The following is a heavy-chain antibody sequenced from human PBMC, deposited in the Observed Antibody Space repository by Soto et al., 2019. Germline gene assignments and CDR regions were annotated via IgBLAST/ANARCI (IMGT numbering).Heavy chain of an antibody. CDR2: MFHSGRT. CDR3: AKAVKYYDSTGYDAVAG. CDR1: GDSISSYY. V-gene: IGHV4-59*01. J-gene: IGHJ3*01. D-gene: IGHD3-22*01. Sequence: PSETLSLTCTVSGDSISSYYWTWIRQPPGKALEWIGYMFHSGRTNYNPSLTSRATMSADTSNNQFSLTLTSVTAADTAVYYCAKAVKYYDSTGYDAVAGWGQGIMVTV.